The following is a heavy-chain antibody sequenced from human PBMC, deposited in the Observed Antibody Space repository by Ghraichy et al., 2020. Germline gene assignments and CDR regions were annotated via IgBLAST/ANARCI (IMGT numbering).Heavy chain of an antibody. Sequence: ESLNISCAASGFSLSDYIMNWVRQAPGKGLEWVSHISRSSRTISYADSVKGRFTVSRDNDKKSVFLQMNSLRDEDTAVYYCAREYCSGGRCYFGTGGSHFDYWGQGTLVTVSS. CDR3: AREYCSGGRCYFGTGGSHFDY. V-gene: IGHV3-48*02. CDR2: ISRSSRTI. CDR1: GFSLSDYI. D-gene: IGHD2-15*01. J-gene: IGHJ4*02.